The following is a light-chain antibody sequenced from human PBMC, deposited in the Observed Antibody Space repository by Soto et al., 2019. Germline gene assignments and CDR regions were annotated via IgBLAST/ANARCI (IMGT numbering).Light chain of an antibody. CDR1: QAIRND. CDR2: AAS. Sequence: DIQMTQSPSSLSASVGDRVTITCRASQAIRNDLAWFQQKPGKAPKRLIYAASSLQGGVPSRFSGSGSGKDFTLTISSLQPEDFATYYCLQHNSYPFTFGQWTELDIK. CDR3: LQHNSYPFT. V-gene: IGKV1-17*01. J-gene: IGKJ2*01.